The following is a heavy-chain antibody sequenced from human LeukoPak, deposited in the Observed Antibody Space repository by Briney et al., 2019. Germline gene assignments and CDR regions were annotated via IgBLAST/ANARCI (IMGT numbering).Heavy chain of an antibody. V-gene: IGHV4-59*01. CDR1: GGSISSYY. Sequence: SETLSLTCTVSGGSISSYYWSWTRQPPGKGLEWIGYIYYSGSTNYNPSLKSRVTISVDTSKNQFSLKLSSVTAADTAVYYCARFSSGSYYNEWFDPWGQGTLVTVSS. CDR3: ARFSSGSYYNEWFDP. CDR2: IYYSGST. D-gene: IGHD3-10*01. J-gene: IGHJ5*02.